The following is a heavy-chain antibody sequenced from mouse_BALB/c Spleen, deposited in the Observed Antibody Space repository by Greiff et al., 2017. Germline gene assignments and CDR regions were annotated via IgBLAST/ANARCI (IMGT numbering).Heavy chain of an antibody. V-gene: IGHV2-2*02. J-gene: IGHJ4*01. D-gene: IGHD2-4*01. CDR3: ARNGYDYDSPYYAMDY. CDR2: IWSGGST. Sequence: QVQLQQSGPGLVQPSQSLSITCTVSGFSLTSYGVHWVRQSPGKGLEWLGVIWSGGSTDYNAAFISRLSISKDNSKSQVFFKMNSLQANDTAIYYCARNGYDYDSPYYAMDYWGQGTSVTVSS. CDR1: GFSLTSYG.